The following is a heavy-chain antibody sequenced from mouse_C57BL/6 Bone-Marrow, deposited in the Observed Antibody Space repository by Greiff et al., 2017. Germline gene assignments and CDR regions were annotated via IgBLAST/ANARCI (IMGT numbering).Heavy chain of an antibody. V-gene: IGHV1-81*01. Sequence: VKLVESGAELARPGASVKLSCKASGYTFTSYGISWVKQRTGQGLEWIGVIYPRSGNTNSNEKFKGKATLTADKSSRPAYMELRSLTSEDSAVFFCAREVYGSDGAWFAYWGQGTLVTVSA. D-gene: IGHD2-1*01. CDR2: IYPRSGNT. J-gene: IGHJ3*01. CDR3: AREVYGSDGAWFAY. CDR1: GYTFTSYG.